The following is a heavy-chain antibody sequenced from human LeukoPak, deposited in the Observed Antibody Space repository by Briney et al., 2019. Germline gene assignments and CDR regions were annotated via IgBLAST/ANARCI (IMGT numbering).Heavy chain of an antibody. J-gene: IGHJ3*02. CDR1: GYTLTELS. CDR3: ARAVFLDYDFWSGYNTGNDAFDI. D-gene: IGHD3-3*01. CDR2: FDPEDGET. V-gene: IGHV1-24*01. Sequence: ASVKVSCKVSGYTLTELSMHWVRQAPGKGLEWMGGFDPEDGETIYAQKFQGRVTMTEDTSTDTAYMELSSLRSEDTAVYYCARAVFLDYDFWSGYNTGNDAFDIWGQGTMVTVSS.